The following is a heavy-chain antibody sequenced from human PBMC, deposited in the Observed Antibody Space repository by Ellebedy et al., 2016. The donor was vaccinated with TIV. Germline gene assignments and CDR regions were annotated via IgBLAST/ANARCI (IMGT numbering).Heavy chain of an antibody. V-gene: IGHV4-59*01. CDR1: YGSISSYY. CDR3: ARSNISISGETEAFEI. Sequence: MPSETLSLTCTVPYGSISSYYWSWIRQPPGKGLEWLGYIISSGSTTYKPSLKSRLTMSIDTSQKQISLNLIPVTAAETGIFFCARSNISISGETEAFEIWGQGTRVTVSS. J-gene: IGHJ3*02. CDR2: IISSGST. D-gene: IGHD7-27*01.